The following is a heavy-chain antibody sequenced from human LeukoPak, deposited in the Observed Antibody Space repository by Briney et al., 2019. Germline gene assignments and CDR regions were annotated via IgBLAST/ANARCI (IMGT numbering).Heavy chain of an antibody. CDR3: ARGKAGCSSTSCYYYYYYGMDV. Sequence: ASVTVSFTASGYTFTSYDINWVRQATGQGLEWMGWMNPNSGNTGYSQKFQGRITMTRNTSISTAYMELSSLRSEDTAVYYCARGKAGCSSTSCYYYYYYGMDVWGQGTTVTVSS. J-gene: IGHJ6*02. CDR1: GYTFTSYD. CDR2: MNPNSGNT. V-gene: IGHV1-8*01. D-gene: IGHD2-2*01.